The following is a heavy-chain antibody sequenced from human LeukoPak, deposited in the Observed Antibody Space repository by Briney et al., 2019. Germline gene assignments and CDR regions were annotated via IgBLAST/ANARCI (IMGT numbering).Heavy chain of an antibody. J-gene: IGHJ4*02. CDR1: GYTFRSYG. CDR2: IWYDGSNK. V-gene: IGHV3-33*01. Sequence: GRCVRLSRAASGYTFRSYGMHWVRQAPGKGLEGVAVIWYDGSNKYYADSVKGRFTISRDNSKNTLYLQMNSLRAEDTAVYYCARDAKEVSSGWYPGYYFDYWGQGTLVTVSS. CDR3: ARDAKEVSSGWYPGYYFDY. D-gene: IGHD6-19*01.